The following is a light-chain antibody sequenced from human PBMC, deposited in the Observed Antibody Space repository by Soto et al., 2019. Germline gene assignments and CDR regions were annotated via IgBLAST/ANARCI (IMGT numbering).Light chain of an antibody. J-gene: IGKJ1*01. CDR3: QQYNSYSEA. V-gene: IGKV1-5*03. Sequence: IQMTQSGASLSASVGDRFTITCLASQTISSWLAWYQQKPGKAPKLLIYKASTLKSGVPSRFSGSGSGTEFTLTISSLQPHDFATYYCQQYNSYSEAFGQGTNVDIK. CDR1: QTISSW. CDR2: KAS.